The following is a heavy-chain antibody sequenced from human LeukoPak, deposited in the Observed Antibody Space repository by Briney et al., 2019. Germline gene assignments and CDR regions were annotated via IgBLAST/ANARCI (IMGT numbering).Heavy chain of an antibody. D-gene: IGHD6-19*01. CDR3: ATDSSGWSY. CDR2: ISGSGGST. Sequence: GGSLRLSCAASGFTFSSYAMSRVRQAPGKGLEWVSAISGSGGSTYYADSVKGRFTISRDNSKNTLYLLMNSLRAEGTAVYYCATDSSGWSYWGQGTLVTVSS. J-gene: IGHJ4*02. CDR1: GFTFSSYA. V-gene: IGHV3-23*01.